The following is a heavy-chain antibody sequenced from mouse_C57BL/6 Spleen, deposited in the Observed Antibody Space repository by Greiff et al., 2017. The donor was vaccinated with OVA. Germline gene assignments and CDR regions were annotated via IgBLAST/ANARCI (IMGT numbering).Heavy chain of an antibody. CDR2: INPNNGGT. J-gene: IGHJ2*01. V-gene: IGHV1-26*01. Sequence: EVQLQQSGPELVKPGASVKISCKASGYTFTDYYMNWVKQSHGKSLEWIGDINPNNGGTSYNQKFKGKATLTVDKSSSTAYMELRSLTSEDSAVYYCARVTTVVEGDYWGQGTTLTVSS. D-gene: IGHD1-1*01. CDR3: ARVTTVVEGDY. CDR1: GYTFTDYY.